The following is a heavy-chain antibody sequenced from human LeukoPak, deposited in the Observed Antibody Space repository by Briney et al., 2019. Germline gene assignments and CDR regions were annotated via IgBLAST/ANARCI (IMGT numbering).Heavy chain of an antibody. CDR3: ARESSGYSGYDLGYFDY. CDR2: ISSSSSYI. J-gene: IGHJ4*02. CDR1: GFTFSSYS. V-gene: IGHV3-21*01. D-gene: IGHD5-12*01. Sequence: GGSLRLSCAASGFTFSSYSMNWVRQAPGKGLEWVSSISSSSSYIYYADSVKGRFTISRDNAKNSLYLQMNSLRAEDTAVYYCARESSGYSGYDLGYFDYWGQGTLVTVSS.